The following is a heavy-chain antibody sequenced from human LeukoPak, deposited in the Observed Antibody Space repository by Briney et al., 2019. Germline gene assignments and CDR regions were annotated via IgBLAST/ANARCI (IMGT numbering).Heavy chain of an antibody. CDR2: IKQDGSEK. J-gene: IGHJ4*02. Sequence: QPGGSLRLSCAASGFTFSSYWMSWVRQAPGKGLEWVANIKQDGSEKYYVDSVKGRFTISRDNAKNSLYLQMNSLRAEDTAVYYCARHAPSITISTNPLDYWGQGTLVTVSS. D-gene: IGHD3-3*01. V-gene: IGHV3-7*01. CDR3: ARHAPSITISTNPLDY. CDR1: GFTFSSYW.